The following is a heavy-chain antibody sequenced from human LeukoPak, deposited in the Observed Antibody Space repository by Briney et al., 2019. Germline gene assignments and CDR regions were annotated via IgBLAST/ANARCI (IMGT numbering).Heavy chain of an antibody. CDR1: GGTFSSYA. Sequence: EASVKVSCKASGGTFSSYAISWVRQAPGQGHEWMGRIIPIFGTANYAQKFQGRVTITTDESTSTAYMELSSLRSEDTAVYYCASRELPETSPFDYWGQGTLVTVSS. D-gene: IGHD3-10*01. CDR2: IIPIFGTA. CDR3: ASRELPETSPFDY. V-gene: IGHV1-69*05. J-gene: IGHJ4*02.